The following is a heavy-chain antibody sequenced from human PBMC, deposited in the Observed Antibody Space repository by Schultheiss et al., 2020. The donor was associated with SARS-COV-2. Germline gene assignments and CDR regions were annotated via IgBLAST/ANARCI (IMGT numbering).Heavy chain of an antibody. CDR2: ISSSGSTI. D-gene: IGHD3-22*01. Sequence: GGSLRLSCAASGFTFSDYYMSWIRQAPGKGLEWVSYISSSGSTIYYADSVKGRFTISRDNAKNSLYLQMNSLRAEDTAVYYCARGYYYDSSGYYYQDYIYYYYGMDVWGQGTTVTVSS. CDR1: GFTFSDYY. V-gene: IGHV3-11*01. J-gene: IGHJ6*02. CDR3: ARGYYYDSSGYYYQDYIYYYYGMDV.